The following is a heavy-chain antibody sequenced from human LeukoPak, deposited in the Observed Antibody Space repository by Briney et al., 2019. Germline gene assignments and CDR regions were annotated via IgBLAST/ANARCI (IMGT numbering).Heavy chain of an antibody. D-gene: IGHD6-19*01. CDR3: ASPGIAVAVGH. CDR1: GFSFSRYG. J-gene: IGHJ5*02. V-gene: IGHV3-23*01. CDR2: ISGSGDTT. Sequence: PGGSLRLSCAASGFSFSRYGMSWVRQAPGKGLEWVSAISGSGDTTYYADSVKGRFTISRDNSKNTLYLQMNSLRAADTAIYYCASPGIAVAVGHWGQGTLVTVSS.